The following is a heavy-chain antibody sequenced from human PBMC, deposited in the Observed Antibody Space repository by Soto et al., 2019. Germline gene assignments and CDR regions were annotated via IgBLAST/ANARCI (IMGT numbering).Heavy chain of an antibody. Sequence: SETLSLTCAVYGGSFSGYYWSWIRQPPGKGLEWIGEINHSGSTNYNPSLKSRVTISVDTSKNQFSLKLSSVTAADTAVYYCARGIAAREDYYGMDVWGQGTTVTVS. D-gene: IGHD6-6*01. J-gene: IGHJ6*02. CDR2: INHSGST. CDR1: GGSFSGYY. CDR3: ARGIAAREDYYGMDV. V-gene: IGHV4-34*01.